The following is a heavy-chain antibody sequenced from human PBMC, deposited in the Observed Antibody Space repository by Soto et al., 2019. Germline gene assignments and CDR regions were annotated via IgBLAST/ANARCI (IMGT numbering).Heavy chain of an antibody. V-gene: IGHV5-51*01. Sequence: GEPLKIPCKGAGYTFASHWIGWVRQMPGQGLEWMGIISLGDSDTRYSPSFQGQVTISVDKSISTAYLQWSSLKASDTAMYYCARGVGDNLVYFDNWGQGALVTVSS. D-gene: IGHD2-21*01. CDR3: ARGVGDNLVYFDN. J-gene: IGHJ4*02. CDR1: GYTFASHW. CDR2: ISLGDSDT.